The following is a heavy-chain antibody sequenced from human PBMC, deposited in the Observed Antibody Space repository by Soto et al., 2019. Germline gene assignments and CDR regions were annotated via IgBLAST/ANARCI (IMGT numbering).Heavy chain of an antibody. V-gene: IGHV3-48*03. Sequence: GGSLRLSCAASGFTFSSYEMNWVRQAPGKGLEWVSYISSSGSDRYYADSVRGRFTISRGNAKNSLYLQMTSLRAEDTGVYYCVRAPANYYYYGLDVWGQGTTVTVSS. CDR3: VRAPANYYYYGLDV. CDR1: GFTFSSYE. CDR2: ISSSGSDR. J-gene: IGHJ6*02.